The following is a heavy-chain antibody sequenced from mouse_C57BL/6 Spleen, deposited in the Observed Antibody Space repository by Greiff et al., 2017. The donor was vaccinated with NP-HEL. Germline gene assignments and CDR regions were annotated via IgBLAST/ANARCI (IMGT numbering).Heavy chain of an antibody. CDR3: ARPHGSSSYYFDY. Sequence: VQLQQPGAELVRPGSSVKLSCKASGYTFTSYWMHWVKQRPIQGLEWIGNIDPSDSETHYNQKFKDKATLTVDKSSSTAYMQLSSLTSEDSAVYYCARPHGSSSYYFDYWGQGTTLTVSS. D-gene: IGHD1-1*01. CDR2: IDPSDSET. J-gene: IGHJ2*01. CDR1: GYTFTSYW. V-gene: IGHV1-52*01.